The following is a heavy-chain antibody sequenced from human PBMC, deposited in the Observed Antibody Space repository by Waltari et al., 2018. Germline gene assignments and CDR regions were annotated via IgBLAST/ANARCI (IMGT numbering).Heavy chain of an antibody. Sequence: QLQLQESGPGLVKPSETLSLTCTVSGGSISSSSYYWGWIRQPPGKGLEWIGSIYYSGVTFYTPSLKSPVTMSIATSKKQFTLKLMSVTAADTAVYYCARQTSSIAARLANYYYYYVMDVWGQGTTVTVSS. CDR3: ARQTSSIAARLANYYYYYVMDV. D-gene: IGHD6-6*01. CDR1: GGSISSSSYY. J-gene: IGHJ6*02. CDR2: IYYSGVT. V-gene: IGHV4-39*01.